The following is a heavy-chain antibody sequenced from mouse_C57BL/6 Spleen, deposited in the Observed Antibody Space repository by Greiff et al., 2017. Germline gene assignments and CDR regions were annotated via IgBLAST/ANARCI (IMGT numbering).Heavy chain of an antibody. Sequence: VQLKESGGGLVKPGGSLKLSCAASGFTFSDYGMHWVRQAPEKGLEWVAYISSGSSTIYYADTVKGRFTISRDNAKNTLFRQMTSLRSEDTAMYYCASYAMDYWGQGTSVTVSS. J-gene: IGHJ4*01. V-gene: IGHV5-17*01. CDR2: ISSGSSTI. CDR1: GFTFSDYG. CDR3: ASYAMDY.